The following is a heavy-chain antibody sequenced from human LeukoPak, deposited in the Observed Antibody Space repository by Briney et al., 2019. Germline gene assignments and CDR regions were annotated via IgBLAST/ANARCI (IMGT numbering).Heavy chain of an antibody. CDR1: GRSFSGYY. Sequence: SETLSLTCAVYGRSFSGYYWSWIRQPPGKGLEWIGEINHSGSTNYNPSLKSRVTISVDTSKNQFSLKLSSVTAADTAVYYCARDSVTTPIDYWGQGTLVTVSS. CDR3: ARDSVTTPIDY. CDR2: INHSGST. J-gene: IGHJ4*02. V-gene: IGHV4-34*01. D-gene: IGHD4-17*01.